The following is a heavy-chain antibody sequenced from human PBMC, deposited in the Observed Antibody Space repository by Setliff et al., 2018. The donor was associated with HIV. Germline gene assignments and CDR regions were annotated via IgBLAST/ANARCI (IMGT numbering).Heavy chain of an antibody. CDR3: TRVREGPSAIPDYYYYMDV. J-gene: IGHJ6*03. V-gene: IGHV3-49*04. D-gene: IGHD2-2*02. CDR2: IRSKAYGGTT. CDR1: GFTFGDYG. Sequence: GGSLRLSCTASGFTFGDYGMSWVRQAPGKGLEWGGFIRSKAYGGTTEYAASVKGRFTISRDDSKSIAYLQMNSLKTEDTAVYYCTRVREGPSAIPDYYYYMDVWGKGTTVTVSS.